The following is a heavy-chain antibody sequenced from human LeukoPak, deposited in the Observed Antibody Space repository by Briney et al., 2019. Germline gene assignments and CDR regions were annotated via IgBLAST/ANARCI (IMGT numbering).Heavy chain of an antibody. CDR3: ARDVHGSGTWDWFDP. D-gene: IGHD3-10*01. CDR1: APSISSYY. CDR2: IYASRNT. V-gene: IGHV4-4*07. J-gene: IGHJ5*02. Sequence: SETLSLTGTVSAPSISSYYWGWFRQRAGRRLGWIGRIYASRNTTYNLSSKSRVTMSVDTSKNQFSLNLSCVAAAETAVYYCARDVHGSGTWDWFDPWGQGTLVPSPQ.